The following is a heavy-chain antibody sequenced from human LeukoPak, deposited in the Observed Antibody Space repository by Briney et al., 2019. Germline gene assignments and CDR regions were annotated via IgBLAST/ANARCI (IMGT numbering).Heavy chain of an antibody. CDR2: IYYSGST. J-gene: IGHJ4*02. CDR3: ARDAFYGSGSYLVDY. D-gene: IGHD3-10*01. V-gene: IGHV4-31*11. Sequence: SETLSLTCAVSGGSISSGGYSWSWIRQHPGKGLEWIGYIYYSGSTYYNPSLKSRVTISVDTSKNQFSLKLSSVTAADTAVYYCARDAFYGSGSYLVDYWGQGTLVTVSS. CDR1: GGSISSGGYS.